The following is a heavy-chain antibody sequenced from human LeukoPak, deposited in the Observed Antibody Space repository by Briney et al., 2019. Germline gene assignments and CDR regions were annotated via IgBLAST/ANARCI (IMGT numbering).Heavy chain of an antibody. J-gene: IGHJ3*02. CDR1: GFTFGDYA. Sequence: GGSLRLSCTASGFTFGDYAMSWFRQAPGKGLEWVGFIRSKAYGGTTEYAASVKGRFTISRDDSKSIAYLQMNSLKTEDTAVYYCTREDDMIGDAFDIWGQGTMVTVSS. V-gene: IGHV3-49*03. CDR2: IRSKAYGGTT. D-gene: IGHD3-10*02. CDR3: TREDDMIGDAFDI.